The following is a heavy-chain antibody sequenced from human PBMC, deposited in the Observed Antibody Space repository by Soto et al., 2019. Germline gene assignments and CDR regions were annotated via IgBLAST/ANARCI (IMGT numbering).Heavy chain of an antibody. CDR2: IDPSDSYI. D-gene: IGHD1-1*01. J-gene: IGHJ4*02. CDR3: AIVTAETAYHYFDF. V-gene: IGHV5-10-1*01. Sequence: GESLKISCKGSGYKFTNYWLSWVRQTPGKGLEWMGRIDPSDSYINYSPSFRGHVTISIDESISTAHLQWSSLKASDTATYYCAIVTAETAYHYFDFWGQGNLVTVSS. CDR1: GYKFTNYW.